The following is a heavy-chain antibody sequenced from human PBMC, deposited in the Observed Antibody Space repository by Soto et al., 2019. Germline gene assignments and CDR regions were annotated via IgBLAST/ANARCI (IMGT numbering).Heavy chain of an antibody. Sequence: QVQLVQSGAEVKKPGSSVKVSCKVSGGTFRKFAVSWVRQAPGQGLEWMGGVVPMFRTPNYAQKFQGRVTITADESTCTAYMELRSLRSEDTAVYYCATGATGDFGDFDLWGRGTLVTVSS. D-gene: IGHD7-27*01. CDR3: ATGATGDFGDFDL. CDR2: VVPMFRTP. V-gene: IGHV1-69*01. J-gene: IGHJ2*01. CDR1: GGTFRKFA.